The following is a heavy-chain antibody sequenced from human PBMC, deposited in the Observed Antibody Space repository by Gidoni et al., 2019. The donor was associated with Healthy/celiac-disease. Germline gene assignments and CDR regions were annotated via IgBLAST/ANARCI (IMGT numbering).Heavy chain of an antibody. Sequence: QLQLQASGSGLVSPSKTLSLPRTLSGGSICSRSYYWGWIRQPPGKGLEWIGSIYYSGSTYYNPSLKSRVTISVDTSKNQCSLKLSSVTAADTAVDYCARHSLDYVWGSYRPSYFDYWGQGTLVTVSS. CDR2: IYYSGST. CDR3: ARHSLDYVWGSYRPSYFDY. CDR1: GGSICSRSYY. J-gene: IGHJ4*02. D-gene: IGHD3-16*02. V-gene: IGHV4-39*01.